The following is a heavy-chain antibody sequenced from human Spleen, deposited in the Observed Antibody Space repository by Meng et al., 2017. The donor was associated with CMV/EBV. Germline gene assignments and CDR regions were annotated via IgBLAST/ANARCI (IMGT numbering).Heavy chain of an antibody. CDR1: GGTLSGYS. CDR3: AREKGSGYYWFDP. Sequence: CGVSGGTLSGYSWSWIRQPPGKGLEWIGEITPSASTNYSPSLKSRVTMSADTSKNQFSLRLNSVTAADRGIYYCAREKGSGYYWFDPWGQGTLVTVSS. CDR2: ITPSAST. D-gene: IGHD3-22*01. V-gene: IGHV4-34*01. J-gene: IGHJ5*02.